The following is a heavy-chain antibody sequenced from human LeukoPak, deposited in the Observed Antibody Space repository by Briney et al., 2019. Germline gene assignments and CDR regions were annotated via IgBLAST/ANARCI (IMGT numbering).Heavy chain of an antibody. CDR2: INPNSGGT. J-gene: IGHJ4*02. Sequence: GASVKVSCKASGYTFTYRYLHWARQAPGQGLEWMGWINPNSGGTNYAQKFQGRVTMTEDTSTDTAYMELSSLRSEDTAVYYCATGGSSWSTTFDYWGQGTLVTVSS. D-gene: IGHD6-13*01. V-gene: IGHV1-2*02. CDR3: ATGGSSWSTTFDY. CDR1: GYTFTYRY.